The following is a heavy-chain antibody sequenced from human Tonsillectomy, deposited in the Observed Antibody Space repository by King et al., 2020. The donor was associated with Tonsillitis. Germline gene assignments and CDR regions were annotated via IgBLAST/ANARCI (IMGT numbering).Heavy chain of an antibody. J-gene: IGHJ5*02. CDR2: ISSSGSTI. CDR1: GFTFSDYY. V-gene: IGHV3-11*01. D-gene: IGHD2-8*01. Sequence: QLVQSGGGLVKPGGSLRLSCAASGFTFSDYYMSWIRQAPGKGLEWVSYISSSGSTIYYADSVKGRFTISRDNAKNSLYLQMNSLRAEDTDVYYCARVPIVLMVYDGNWFDPWGQGTLVTVSS. CDR3: ARVPIVLMVYDGNWFDP.